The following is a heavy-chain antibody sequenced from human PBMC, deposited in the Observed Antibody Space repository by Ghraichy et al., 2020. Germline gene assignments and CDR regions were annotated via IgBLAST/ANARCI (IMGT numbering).Heavy chain of an antibody. CDR3: AKDPIVATIRVQPNYYYYGMDV. V-gene: IGHV3-23*01. Sequence: GGSLRLSCAASGFTFSSYAMSWVRQAPGKGLEWVSAISGSGGSTYYADSVKGRFTISRDNSKNTLYLQMNSLRAEDTAVYYCAKDPIVATIRVQPNYYYYGMDVWGQGTTVTVSS. D-gene: IGHD5-12*01. CDR2: ISGSGGST. J-gene: IGHJ6*02. CDR1: GFTFSSYA.